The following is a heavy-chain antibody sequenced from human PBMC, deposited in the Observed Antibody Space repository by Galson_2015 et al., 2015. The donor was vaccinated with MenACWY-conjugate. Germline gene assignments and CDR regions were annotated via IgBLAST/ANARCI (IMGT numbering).Heavy chain of an antibody. CDR3: ARSGGMDV. CDR1: GFTFNTYV. CDR2: ISDAGGRI. J-gene: IGHJ6*02. Sequence: SLRLSCAASGFTFNTYVMNWVRQAPGKGLEWVSTISDAGGRIYYADSVKGRFTISGDNSRNTLFLQMNSLRADDTAVYFCARSGGMDVWGQGTTVTVSS. V-gene: IGHV3-23*01.